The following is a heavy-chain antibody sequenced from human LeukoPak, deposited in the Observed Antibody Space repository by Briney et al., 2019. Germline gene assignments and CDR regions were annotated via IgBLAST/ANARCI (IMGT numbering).Heavy chain of an antibody. J-gene: IGHJ4*02. CDR3: AREGGYCSSTSCYGQFDY. V-gene: IGHV4-59*01. CDR1: GGSISSYY. CDR2: IYYSGST. Sequence: SETLSLTCTVSGGSISSYYWSWIRQPPGKGLEWIGYIYYSGSTNYNPSPKSRVTISVDTSKNQFPLKLSSVTAADTAVYYCAREGGYCSSTSCYGQFDYWGQGTLVTVSS. D-gene: IGHD2-2*01.